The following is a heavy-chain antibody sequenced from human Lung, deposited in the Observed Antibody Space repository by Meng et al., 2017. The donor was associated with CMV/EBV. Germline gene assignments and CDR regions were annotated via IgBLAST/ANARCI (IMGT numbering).Heavy chain of an antibody. CDR3: ARGSGYYGSGSYYSRYYYGMDV. CDR1: GGSSSSYY. J-gene: IGHJ6*02. Sequence: SXTLSLXCAVSGGSSSSYYWSWIRQTPGKRLEWVGYIYYSGSTRYNPYLKSRVTISVDTSKNQFSLKLSSVTAADTAVYYCARGSGYYGSGSYYSRYYYGMDVWGQGXTVTVSS. D-gene: IGHD3-10*01. CDR2: IYYSGST. V-gene: IGHV4-59*01.